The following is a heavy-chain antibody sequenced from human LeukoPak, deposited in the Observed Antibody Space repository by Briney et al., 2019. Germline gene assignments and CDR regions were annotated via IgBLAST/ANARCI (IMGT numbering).Heavy chain of an antibody. CDR1: GSPFRTYV. CDR3: AREGYYGSGSPPSLYFDY. V-gene: IGHV3-30-3*01. Sequence: QPGGSLGLSCAASGSPFRTYVIHWVRQPPGKGLEWVQVTQSDLNVKLYADSVKGRFTISRDNSRSTLYLQMNSLRPEDTAIYYCAREGYYGSGSPPSLYFDYWGQGTLVTVSS. D-gene: IGHD3-10*01. CDR2: TQSDLNVK. J-gene: IGHJ4*02.